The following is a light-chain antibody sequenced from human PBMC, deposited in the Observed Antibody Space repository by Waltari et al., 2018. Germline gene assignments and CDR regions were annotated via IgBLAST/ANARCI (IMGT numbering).Light chain of an antibody. CDR2: RVS. J-gene: IGKJ2*01. Sequence: DIQLTQSPSSLSASVGDRVTITCRASQSISPWLAWYQQKPGKAPRLLVSRVSFLDDGVPSRFSGSGSATEFTLTINSLQPEDYATYYCQQYHDYPFTFGQGTKLDIK. CDR1: QSISPW. V-gene: IGKV1-5*03. CDR3: QQYHDYPFT.